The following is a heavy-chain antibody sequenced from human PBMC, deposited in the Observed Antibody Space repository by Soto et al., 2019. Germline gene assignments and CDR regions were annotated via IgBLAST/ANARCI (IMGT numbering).Heavy chain of an antibody. CDR1: GYSINSGYY. Sequence: PSETLSLTCDVSGYSINSGYYWDWIRQSPGKGLEWIGNIFHSGTTYYNPSLKSRVTILVDTSKNQFSLNLMSVTAADTAVYYCARRGGAIPWGADGLDVWGRGTTVTVSS. J-gene: IGHJ6*02. CDR2: IFHSGTT. V-gene: IGHV4-38-2*01. CDR3: ARRGGAIPWGADGLDV. D-gene: IGHD3-16*02.